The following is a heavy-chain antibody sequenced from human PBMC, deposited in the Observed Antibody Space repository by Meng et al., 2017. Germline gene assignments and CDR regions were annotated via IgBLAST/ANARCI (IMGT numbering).Heavy chain of an antibody. CDR3: TRSEIGHDAFDI. CDR1: GYTFTSYY. D-gene: IGHD3-10*01. J-gene: IGHJ3*02. CDR2: INPSGGST. V-gene: IGHV1-46*01. Sequence: ASVKVSCKASGYTFTSYYMHWVRQAPGQGIEWMGIINPSGGSTSYAQKFQGRVNMTRETSTSTVYMELGSLRSEDTAVDYCTRSEIGHDAFDIWGQGTMVTVSS.